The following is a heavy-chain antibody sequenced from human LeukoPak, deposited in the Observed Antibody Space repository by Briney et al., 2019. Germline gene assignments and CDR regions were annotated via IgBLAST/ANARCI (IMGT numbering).Heavy chain of an antibody. CDR3: ARRVPAANDY. CDR2: IYQSENT. V-gene: IGHV4-30-2*01. CDR1: SRFISIVVYS. D-gene: IGHD2-2*01. J-gene: IGHJ4*02. Sequence: SETLSLTCALSSRFISIVVYSWSWIRQPPGKGVEWIGYIYQSENTYYNPFLKRRVTISVDRSKTQFSLKLSSMTAADTAVYYCARRVPAANDYWGQRTLVTVSS.